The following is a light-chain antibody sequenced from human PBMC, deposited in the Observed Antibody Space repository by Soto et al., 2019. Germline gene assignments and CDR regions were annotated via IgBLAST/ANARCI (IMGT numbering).Light chain of an antibody. Sequence: DIPMTQSPSSLSASVGDRVTITCRASQTISSYLNWYPQNPGKAPKLLIYAASSLQSGVPSRFSGSGSGTDFTLTISSLQPEDFATYYCQQSSNIPYTFGQGTKLEIK. J-gene: IGKJ2*01. V-gene: IGKV1-39*01. CDR2: AAS. CDR1: QTISSY. CDR3: QQSSNIPYT.